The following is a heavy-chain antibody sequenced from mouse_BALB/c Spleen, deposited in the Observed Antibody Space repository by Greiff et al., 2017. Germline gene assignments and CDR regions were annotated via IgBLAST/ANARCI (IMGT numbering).Heavy chain of an antibody. Sequence: QVQLKQSGAELVRPGTSVKVSCKASGYAFTNYLIEWVKQRPGQGLEWIGVINPGSGGTNYNEKFKGKATLTADKSSSTAYMQLSSLTSDDSAVYFCAIYGSSFAYWGQGTLVTVSA. V-gene: IGHV1-54*01. CDR2: INPGSGGT. CDR1: GYAFTNYL. J-gene: IGHJ3*01. CDR3: AIYGSSFAY. D-gene: IGHD1-1*01.